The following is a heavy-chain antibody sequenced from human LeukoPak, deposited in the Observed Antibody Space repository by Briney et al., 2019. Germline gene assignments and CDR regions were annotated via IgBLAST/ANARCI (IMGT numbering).Heavy chain of an antibody. V-gene: IGHV5-51*01. Sequence: GESLKISCKVSGYSFTTYWIGWVRQMPGKGLEWMGIIYPGDSDTRYSPSFQGQVTISADKSLSTAYLQWSSLKASDTAMYYCARRASYYDILTGYYPNYFDYWGQGTQVTVSS. CDR1: GYSFTTYW. CDR3: ARRASYYDILTGYYPNYFDY. CDR2: IYPGDSDT. J-gene: IGHJ4*02. D-gene: IGHD3-9*01.